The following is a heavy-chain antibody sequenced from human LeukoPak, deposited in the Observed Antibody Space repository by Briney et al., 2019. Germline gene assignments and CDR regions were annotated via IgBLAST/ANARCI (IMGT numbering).Heavy chain of an antibody. V-gene: IGHV4-34*01. Sequence: SETLSLTCAVYGGSFSGYYWSWIRQPPGKGLEWIGEINHSGSTNYNPSLKSRVTIAVDTSKNQFSLKLSSVTAADTAVYYCARGDIVVVPAAIRYIEYYYYGMDVWGQGTTVTVSS. CDR1: GGSFSGYY. CDR3: ARGDIVVVPAAIRYIEYYYYGMDV. J-gene: IGHJ6*02. D-gene: IGHD2-2*01. CDR2: INHSGST.